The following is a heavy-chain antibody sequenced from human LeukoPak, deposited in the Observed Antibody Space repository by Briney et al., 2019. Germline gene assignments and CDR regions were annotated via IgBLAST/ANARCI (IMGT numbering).Heavy chain of an antibody. V-gene: IGHV3-20*04. D-gene: IGHD3-22*01. Sequence: GGSLGLSCAASGFTFDDYGMSWVRQAPGKGLEWVSGINWNGGSTGYADSVKGRFTISRDNAKNSLYLQMNSLRAEDTALYYCARARRPQYYYDSSGYYYYFDYWGQGTLVTVSS. CDR1: GFTFDDYG. CDR3: ARARRPQYYYDSSGYYYYFDY. CDR2: INWNGGST. J-gene: IGHJ4*02.